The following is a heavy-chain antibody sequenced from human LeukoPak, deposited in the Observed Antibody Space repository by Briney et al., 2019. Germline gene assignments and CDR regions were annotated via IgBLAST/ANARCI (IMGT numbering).Heavy chain of an antibody. J-gene: IGHJ3*02. CDR2: IIPIFGTA. CDR1: GGTFSIYA. D-gene: IGHD2-2*01. CDR3: ARVTPFDIVVVPAASGPFDI. Sequence: SVKVSCKASGGTFSIYAISWVRQAPGQGLEWMGGIIPIFGTANYAQKFQGRVTITADESTSTAYMELSSLRSEDTAVYYCARVTPFDIVVVPAASGPFDIWGQGTMVTVSS. V-gene: IGHV1-69*01.